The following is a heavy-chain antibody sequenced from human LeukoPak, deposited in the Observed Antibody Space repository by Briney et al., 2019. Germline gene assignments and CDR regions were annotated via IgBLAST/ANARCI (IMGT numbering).Heavy chain of an antibody. CDR1: GFTFSSYA. CDR2: ISYNGSNK. Sequence: PGGSLRLSCAASGFTFSSYAMHWVRQAPGKGLEWVAVISYNGSNKYYADSVKGRFTISRDNSKNTLYLQMNSLRAGDTAVYYCASDSSGWWVFDYWGQGTLVTVSS. D-gene: IGHD6-19*01. J-gene: IGHJ4*02. CDR3: ASDSSGWWVFDY. V-gene: IGHV3-30*04.